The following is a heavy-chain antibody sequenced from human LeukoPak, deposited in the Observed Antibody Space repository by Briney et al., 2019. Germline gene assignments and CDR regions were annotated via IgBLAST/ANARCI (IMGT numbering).Heavy chain of an antibody. Sequence: SETLSLTCTVSGGSISSGGYYWSWIRQHPGKGLEWIGYIYYSGSTYYNPSLKSRVTISVDTSKNQFSLKLNSVTAADTAVYYCARSSGSFTSFDYWGQGTLVTVSS. V-gene: IGHV4-31*03. CDR3: ARSSGSFTSFDY. CDR2: IYYSGST. CDR1: GGSISSGGYY. J-gene: IGHJ4*02. D-gene: IGHD1-26*01.